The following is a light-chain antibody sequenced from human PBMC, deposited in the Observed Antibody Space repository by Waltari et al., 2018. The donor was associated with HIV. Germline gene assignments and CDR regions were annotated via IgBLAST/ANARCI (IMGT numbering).Light chain of an antibody. Sequence: EIVLTQSPATLSVSPGGGATLSCRASQGISVYLAWYQQQPRQITRLLLYDASTSAPGSPPRFSGSGSATDFTLNLSSLQSADFAIYYCQQYKNWPPLSFGGGTKVEIK. J-gene: IGKJ4*01. V-gene: IGKV3-15*01. CDR3: QQYKNWPPLS. CDR2: DAS. CDR1: QGISVY.